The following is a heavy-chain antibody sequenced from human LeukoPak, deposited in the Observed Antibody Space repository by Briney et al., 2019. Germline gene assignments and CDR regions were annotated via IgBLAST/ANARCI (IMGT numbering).Heavy chain of an antibody. Sequence: SETLSLTCTVSGGSISSSSYYWGWIRQPPGKGLEWIGSIYYSGSTYYNPSLKSRVTISVDTSKNQFSLKLSSVTAADTAVYYCARHRTYCSSASCYHKMLFAFDIWGQETMVTVSS. CDR1: GGSISSSSYY. V-gene: IGHV4-39*01. D-gene: IGHD2-2*01. J-gene: IGHJ3*02. CDR2: IYYSGST. CDR3: ARHRTYCSSASCYHKMLFAFDI.